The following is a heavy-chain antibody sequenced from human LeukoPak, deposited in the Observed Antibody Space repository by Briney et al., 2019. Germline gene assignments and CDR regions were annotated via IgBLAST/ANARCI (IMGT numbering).Heavy chain of an antibody. CDR1: GFTFSTYV. V-gene: IGHV3-64D*06. J-gene: IGHJ4*02. Sequence: HPGGSLRLSCSVSGFTFSTYVMHWVRQAPGKGLEYVSAISSNGDNTYYADSVKGRFTISRDNSKNTLYLQMSSLRADDTAVYYCVRGTDYWGQGTLVTVSS. CDR3: VRGTDY. CDR2: ISSNGDNT.